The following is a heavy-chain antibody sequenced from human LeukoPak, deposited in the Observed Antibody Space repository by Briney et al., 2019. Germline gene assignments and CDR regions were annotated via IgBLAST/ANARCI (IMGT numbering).Heavy chain of an antibody. Sequence: GGSLRLSCAASGFSIRTYYMSWVRQVPGKGLEWVSVIYSGGTIRYADSVKGRFTFSRDNFKDTLNLQMNSLRADDTAVYYCVRAVHHNFYSDSSGYYGDAFDIWGQGTMVTVSS. CDR2: IYSGGTI. CDR1: GFSIRTYY. J-gene: IGHJ3*02. D-gene: IGHD3-22*01. CDR3: VRAVHHNFYSDSSGYYGDAFDI. V-gene: IGHV3-53*01.